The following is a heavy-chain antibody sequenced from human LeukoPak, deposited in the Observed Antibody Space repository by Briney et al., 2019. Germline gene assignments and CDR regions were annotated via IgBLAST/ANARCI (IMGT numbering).Heavy chain of an antibody. Sequence: GGSLRLSCAASGFTVSSNYMSWVRQAPGKGLEWVSVIYSGGSTYYADSVKGRFTISRDNSKNTLYPQMNSLRAEDTAVYYCARTGLFTDSSGYYPDYWGQGTLVTVSS. CDR2: IYSGGST. V-gene: IGHV3-53*01. CDR3: ARTGLFTDSSGYYPDY. CDR1: GFTVSSNY. J-gene: IGHJ4*02. D-gene: IGHD3-22*01.